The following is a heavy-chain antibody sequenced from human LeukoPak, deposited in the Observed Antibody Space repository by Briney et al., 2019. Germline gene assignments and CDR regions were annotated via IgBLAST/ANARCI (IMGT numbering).Heavy chain of an antibody. CDR2: IYHSGSS. J-gene: IGHJ3*02. Sequence: SETLSLTRTVSGYSLSRGYYWGWIRQPPGKGLEWIGSIYHSGSSYYNPSLKSRVTISVDTSKNQFSLNLSSVTAAATAVFYCTRSWCGEYGGGAFDIWGQGTMFTVS. CDR3: TRSWCGEYGGGAFDI. V-gene: IGHV4-38-2*02. D-gene: IGHD3-10*01. CDR1: GYSLSRGYY.